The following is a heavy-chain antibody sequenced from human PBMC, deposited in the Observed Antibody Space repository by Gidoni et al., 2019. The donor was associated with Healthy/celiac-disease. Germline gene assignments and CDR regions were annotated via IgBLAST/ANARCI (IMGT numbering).Heavy chain of an antibody. CDR2: ISGSGGST. J-gene: IGHJ3*02. Sequence: EVQLLESGGGLVQPGGSLRLSCAASGFTFSSYAMSWVRQAPGKGLEWVSAISGSGGSTYYADSVKGRFTISRDNSKNTLYLQMNSLRAEDTAVYYCAKEHRKDNYYYDSPDAFDIWGQGTMVTVSS. CDR3: AKEHRKDNYYYDSPDAFDI. CDR1: GFTFSSYA. D-gene: IGHD3-22*01. V-gene: IGHV3-23*01.